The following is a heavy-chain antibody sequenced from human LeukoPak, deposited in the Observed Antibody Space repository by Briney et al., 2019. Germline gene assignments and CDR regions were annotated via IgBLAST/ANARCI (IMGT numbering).Heavy chain of an antibody. CDR3: ARDPQYYDFWSGYYYN. CDR1: GFTFSSYA. CDR2: ISYDGSNK. J-gene: IGHJ4*02. V-gene: IGHV3-30*01. Sequence: GGSLRLSCAASGFTFSSYAMHWVRQAPGKGLEWVAVISYDGSNKYYADSVKGRFTISRDNSKNTLYLQMNSLRAEDTAVYYCARDPQYYDFWSGYYYNWGRGTLVTVSS. D-gene: IGHD3-3*01.